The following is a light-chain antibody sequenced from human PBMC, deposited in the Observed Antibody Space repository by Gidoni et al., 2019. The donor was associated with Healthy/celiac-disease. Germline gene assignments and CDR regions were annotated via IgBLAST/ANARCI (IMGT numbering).Light chain of an antibody. Sequence: QSALTQPASVSGSPGQTITISCTGTSSYVGGYNYVSWYQQHPGKAPKLMIYDVSNRPSGVSNRFSGSKSGNTASLTISGLQAEDEAEYYCSSYTSSSTVFGGGTKLTVL. V-gene: IGLV2-14*01. CDR2: DVS. J-gene: IGLJ2*01. CDR1: SSYVGGYNY. CDR3: SSYTSSSTV.